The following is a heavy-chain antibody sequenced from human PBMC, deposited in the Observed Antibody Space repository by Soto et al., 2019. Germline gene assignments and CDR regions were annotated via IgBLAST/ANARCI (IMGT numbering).Heavy chain of an antibody. J-gene: IGHJ4*02. V-gene: IGHV4-31*03. CDR3: ARVRVVRGGGLFFDY. Sequence: SETLSLTCTVSGGSISSGGYYWSWIRQHPGKGLEWIGYIYYSGSTYYNPSLKSRVTISVDTSKNQFSLKLSSVTAADTAVYYCARVRVVRGGGLFFDYWGQGTLVTVSS. CDR2: IYYSGST. CDR1: GGSISSGGYY. D-gene: IGHD3-10*01.